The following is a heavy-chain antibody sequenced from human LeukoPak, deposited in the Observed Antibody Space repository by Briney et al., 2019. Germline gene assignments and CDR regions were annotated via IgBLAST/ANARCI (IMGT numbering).Heavy chain of an antibody. CDR1: GYTFTSYG. CDR2: ISAYNGNT. V-gene: IGHV1-18*01. D-gene: IGHD3-3*01. CDR3: ARGAYDFRSGYYPFDY. J-gene: IGHJ4*02. Sequence: GASVKVSCKASGYTFTSYGISWVRQAPGQGLEWMGWISAYNGNTNYAQKLQGRVTMTTDTSTSTAYMELRSLRSDDTAVYYCARGAYDFRSGYYPFDYWGQGTLVTVSS.